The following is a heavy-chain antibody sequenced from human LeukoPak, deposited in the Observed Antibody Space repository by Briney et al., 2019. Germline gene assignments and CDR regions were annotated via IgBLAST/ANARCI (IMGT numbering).Heavy chain of an antibody. D-gene: IGHD3-10*01. CDR3: AKDWDYYGSGSYSDY. V-gene: IGHV3-23*01. Sequence: GGSLRLSCAASGFTFSNYAMSWVRQAPGKGLEWVSTISGSGGSTYHADSVKGRFTISRDNSKNTLYLQMNSLRAEDTAVYYCAKDWDYYGSGSYSDYWGQGTLVTVSS. CDR1: GFTFSNYA. CDR2: ISGSGGST. J-gene: IGHJ4*02.